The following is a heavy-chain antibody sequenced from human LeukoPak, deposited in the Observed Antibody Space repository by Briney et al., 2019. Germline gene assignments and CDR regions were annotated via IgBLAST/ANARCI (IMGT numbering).Heavy chain of an antibody. J-gene: IGHJ1*01. CDR1: GFTFSTYA. CDR3: AKGVHTSVAPEYLQH. D-gene: IGHD2-21*01. V-gene: IGHV3-23*01. CDR2: ISAGGDGT. Sequence: GGSLRLSCAASGFTFSTYAMTWVRQAPGKGLEWVSGISAGGDGTYYADSVKGRFTISRDNSENTLYLQMNSLRAEDTALYYCAKGVHTSVAPEYLQHWGQGTLVTVSS.